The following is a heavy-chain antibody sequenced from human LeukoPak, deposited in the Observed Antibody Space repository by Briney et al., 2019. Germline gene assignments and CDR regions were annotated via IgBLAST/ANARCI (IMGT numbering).Heavy chain of an antibody. CDR1: GGSISSYY. V-gene: IGHV4-59*08. D-gene: IGHD6-19*01. CDR3: AGVTAVADLGWFDP. Sequence: KASETLSLTCTVPGGSISSYYWSWIRQPPGKGLEWIGYIYYSGSTNYNPSLKSRVTISVDTSKNQFSLKLSSVAAADTAVYYCAGVTAVADLGWFDPWGQGTLVTVSS. CDR2: IYYSGST. J-gene: IGHJ5*02.